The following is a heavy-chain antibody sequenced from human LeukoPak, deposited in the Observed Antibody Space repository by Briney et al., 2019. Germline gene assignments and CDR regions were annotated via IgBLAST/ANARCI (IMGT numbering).Heavy chain of an antibody. D-gene: IGHD3-10*01. CDR3: ARDRIYGSGSDHFDY. Sequence: PSETLSLTCTVSGYSIRSGYYWGWIWQPPGKGLEWIGSIYHSGGTYYNPSLKSRVTISVDTSKNQFSLKLSSVTAADTAVYYCARDRIYGSGSDHFDYWGQGTLVTVSS. CDR1: GYSIRSGYY. CDR2: IYHSGGT. J-gene: IGHJ4*02. V-gene: IGHV4-38-2*02.